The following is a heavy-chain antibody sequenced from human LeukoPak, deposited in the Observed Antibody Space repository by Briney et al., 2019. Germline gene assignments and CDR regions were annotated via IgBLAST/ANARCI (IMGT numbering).Heavy chain of an antibody. CDR1: GFTFSSYE. J-gene: IGHJ4*02. D-gene: IGHD6-19*01. CDR2: INPDGSEK. Sequence: GGSLRLSCAASGFTFSSYEMNWVRQAPGKGLEWVASINPDGSEKYSVDSVKGRFTISRDNAKNSLYLQMNNLRAEDTAVYYCARDRGYSSFDYWGQGTLVTVSS. V-gene: IGHV3-7*01. CDR3: ARDRGYSSFDY.